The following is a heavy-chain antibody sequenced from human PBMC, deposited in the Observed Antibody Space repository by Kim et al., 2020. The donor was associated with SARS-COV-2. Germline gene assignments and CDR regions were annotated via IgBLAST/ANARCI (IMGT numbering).Heavy chain of an antibody. J-gene: IGHJ6*02. V-gene: IGHV4-59*01. CDR2: ISYGGST. CDR1: GGSISKYD. Sequence: SETLSLTCTVSGGSISKYDWTWIRQPPGKGLEWIGHISYGGSTNYNPSLKSRVAMSITTSRTQFSLKLTSVTAADTAFYYCARDGGRYNHYGLDVWGQGT. CDR3: ARDGGRYNHYGLDV. D-gene: IGHD3-10*01.